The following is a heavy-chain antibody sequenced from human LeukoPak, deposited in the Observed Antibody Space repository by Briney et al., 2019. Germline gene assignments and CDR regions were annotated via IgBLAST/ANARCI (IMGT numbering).Heavy chain of an antibody. CDR3: ARDRPYCSGGSCLRAFDI. Sequence: PSGTLSLTCAVSGGSISSSNWWSWVRQPPGKGLEWIGEIYHSGSTNYNPSLKSRVTISVDKSKNQFSLKLSSVTAADTAVYYCARDRPYCSGGSCLRAFDIWGQGTMVTVSS. D-gene: IGHD2-15*01. CDR1: GGSISSSNW. CDR2: IYHSGST. V-gene: IGHV4-4*02. J-gene: IGHJ3*02.